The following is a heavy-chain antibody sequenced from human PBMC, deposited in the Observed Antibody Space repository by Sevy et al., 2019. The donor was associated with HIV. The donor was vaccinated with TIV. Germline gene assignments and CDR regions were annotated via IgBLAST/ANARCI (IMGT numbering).Heavy chain of an antibody. CDR1: GYIFTDYY. CDR2: INPDTAVT. D-gene: IGHD2-2*01. Sequence: ASVKVSCKASGYIFTDYYIHWLRQAPGQGLEWMGWINPDTAVTDYAQNFQGRVTMTRDTSINTAYMELSRLRSDDTAVFYCTTSLVDCSRTTCYGIFDIWGQGTMVTVSS. J-gene: IGHJ3*02. V-gene: IGHV1-2*02. CDR3: TTSLVDCSRTTCYGIFDI.